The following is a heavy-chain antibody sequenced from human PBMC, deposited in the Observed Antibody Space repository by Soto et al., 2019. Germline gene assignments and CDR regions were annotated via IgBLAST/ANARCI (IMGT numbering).Heavy chain of an antibody. CDR2: IRSKAYGGTT. D-gene: IGHD3-22*01. Sequence: SLRLSCTASGFTFGDYAMSWFRQAPGKGLEWVGFIRSKAYGGTTEYAASVKGRFTISRDDSKSIAYLQMNSLKTEDTAVYYCTREISLVVITNYYYYGMDVWGQGTTVTVSS. CDR1: GFTFGDYA. V-gene: IGHV3-49*03. J-gene: IGHJ6*02. CDR3: TREISLVVITNYYYYGMDV.